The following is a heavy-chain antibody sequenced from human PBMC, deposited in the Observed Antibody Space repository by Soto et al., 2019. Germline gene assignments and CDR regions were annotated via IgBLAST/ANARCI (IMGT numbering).Heavy chain of an antibody. CDR2: IDPSDSYT. J-gene: IGHJ5*02. Sequence: SLKISCNGNGYGFTSYWVSCVRQMPGKGLEWMGRIDPSDSYTNYSPSFQGHVTISADKSISTAYLQWSSLKASDTAMYYCARQKEYSSGWYNLVPWGQRTLVTVSS. D-gene: IGHD6-19*01. CDR3: ARQKEYSSGWYNLVP. CDR1: GYGFTSYW. V-gene: IGHV5-10-1*01.